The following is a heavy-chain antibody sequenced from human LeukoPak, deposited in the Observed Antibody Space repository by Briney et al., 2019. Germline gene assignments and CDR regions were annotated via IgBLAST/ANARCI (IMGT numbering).Heavy chain of an antibody. CDR2: ISGSGGST. D-gene: IGHD6-13*01. CDR1: GFTFSSYA. J-gene: IGHJ6*03. V-gene: IGHV3-23*01. Sequence: GGSLRLSCAASGFTFSSYAMSWVRQAPGKGLEWVSAISGSGGSTYYADSVKGRFTISRDNSKNTLYLQMNSLRAEDTAVYYCAKDAYSSSWYAFFYYYYMDVWGKGTTVTISS. CDR3: AKDAYSSSWYAFFYYYYMDV.